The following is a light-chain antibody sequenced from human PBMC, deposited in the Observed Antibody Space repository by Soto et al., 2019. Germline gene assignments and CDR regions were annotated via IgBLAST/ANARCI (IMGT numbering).Light chain of an antibody. CDR3: CSYAGGGNHV. CDR2: EGS. CDR1: SSDVGTSNL. J-gene: IGLJ1*01. Sequence: QSALTQPASVSGSPGQSITISCTGTSSDVGTSNLVSWYQQHPGNAPRLMIYEGSKRPSGVSNRFSGSKSGIPASLTISGRRAEDEDDFYYCSYAGGGNHVFGTGTKVNVL. V-gene: IGLV2-23*01.